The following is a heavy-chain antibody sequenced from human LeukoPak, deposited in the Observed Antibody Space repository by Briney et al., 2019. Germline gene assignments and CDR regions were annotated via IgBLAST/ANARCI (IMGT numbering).Heavy chain of an antibody. J-gene: IGHJ4*02. Sequence: SGGSLRLSCAASGFTFSSYEMNWVRQAPGKGLEWVSYISSSGSTIYYADSVKGRFTISRDNAKNSLYLQMNNLRAEDTAVYYCAKPTTVLTSYYFDYWGQGTLVTVSS. CDR3: AKPTTVLTSYYFDY. CDR1: GFTFSSYE. CDR2: ISSSGSTI. V-gene: IGHV3-48*03. D-gene: IGHD4-23*01.